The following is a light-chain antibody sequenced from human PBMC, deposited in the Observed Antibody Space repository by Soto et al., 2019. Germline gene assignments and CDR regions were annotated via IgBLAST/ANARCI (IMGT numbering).Light chain of an antibody. Sequence: QSALTQPASVSGSPGQSITISCTGTGSDVGGYNYVSWYQQHPGKAPKLMIYEVSNRPSGVSNRFSGSKSGNTASLTISGLQAEDEAHYYCSSYTTSTTPVFGGGTKLTVL. J-gene: IGLJ3*02. CDR3: SSYTTSTTPV. V-gene: IGLV2-14*01. CDR2: EVS. CDR1: GSDVGGYNY.